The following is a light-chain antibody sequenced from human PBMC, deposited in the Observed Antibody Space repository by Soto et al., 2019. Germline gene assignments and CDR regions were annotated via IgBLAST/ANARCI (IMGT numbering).Light chain of an antibody. Sequence: EIVLTQSPGTLSLSPGEGATLSCRASQSVSSNYVAWYQQKPGQAPRLLIYGASSRATGIPDRFSGSGSGTDFTLTISRLDPEDFAVYYCQQYGRSPYTFGQRTKLEIK. CDR2: GAS. J-gene: IGKJ2*01. V-gene: IGKV3-20*01. CDR1: QSVSSNY. CDR3: QQYGRSPYT.